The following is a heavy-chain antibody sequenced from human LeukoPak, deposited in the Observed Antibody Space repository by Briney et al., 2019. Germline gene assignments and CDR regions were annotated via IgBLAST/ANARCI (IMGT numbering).Heavy chain of an antibody. D-gene: IGHD2-2*02. J-gene: IGHJ3*02. CDR1: GFTFSSYS. V-gene: IGHV3-21*01. CDR3: ARSSPHCSSTSCYNDAFDI. Sequence: PGGSLRLSCAASGFTFSSYSMNWVRQAPGKGLEWVPSISSSSSYIYYADSVRGRFTISRDNAKNSLYLQMNSLRAEDTAVYYCARSSPHCSSTSCYNDAFDIWGQGTMVTVSS. CDR2: ISSSSSYI.